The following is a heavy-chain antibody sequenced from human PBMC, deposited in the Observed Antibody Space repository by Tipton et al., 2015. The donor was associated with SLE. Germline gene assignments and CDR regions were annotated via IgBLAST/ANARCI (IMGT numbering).Heavy chain of an antibody. Sequence: TLSLTCAVYGGSFSGYYWGWIRQPPGKGREWIGSIYYSGSTYYNPSLKSRVTISVDTSKNQFSLKLSSVTAADTAVYYWARPTDSTTVREQDIWGQGTMVTVSS. CDR2: IYYSGST. D-gene: IGHD2/OR15-2a*01. V-gene: IGHV4-34*01. CDR1: GGSFSGYY. J-gene: IGHJ3*02. CDR3: ARPTDSTTVREQDI.